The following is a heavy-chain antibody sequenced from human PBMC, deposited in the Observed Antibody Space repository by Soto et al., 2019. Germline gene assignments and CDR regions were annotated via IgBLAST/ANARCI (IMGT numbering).Heavy chain of an antibody. J-gene: IGHJ4*02. CDR2: MKAGNGNT. D-gene: IGHD2-15*01. Sequence: ASVKVSCKASGYTFTSYDIHWGRQAPGRRLEWMGWMKAGNGNTKYSQKFQGRVTITRDTSPSTAYMELSSLRSEDTAVYYCAWFPGYCSGGSCLRRETFFDYWGQGTLGTVST. CDR3: AWFPGYCSGGSCLRRETFFDY. V-gene: IGHV1-3*01. CDR1: GYTFTSYD.